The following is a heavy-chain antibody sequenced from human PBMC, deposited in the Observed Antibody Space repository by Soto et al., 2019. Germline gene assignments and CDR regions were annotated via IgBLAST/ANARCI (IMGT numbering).Heavy chain of an antibody. CDR1: GYTFTSYF. CDR3: ARQNYYSGMDV. J-gene: IGHJ6*02. CDR2: VSAYNGNA. Sequence: ASVKVSCKASGYTFTSYFITWVRQAPGQGLEWMGWVSAYNGNAHYAQTLYGRVTMTTDTSTSTAYMELRSLRFVDTAVYYCARQNYYSGMDVWGQGTTVTVSS. V-gene: IGHV1-18*01.